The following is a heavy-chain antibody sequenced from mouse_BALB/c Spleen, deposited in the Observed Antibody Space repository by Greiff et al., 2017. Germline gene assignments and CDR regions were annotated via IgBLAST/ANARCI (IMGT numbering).Heavy chain of an antibody. CDR1: GYSITSDYA. CDR2: ISYSGST. Sequence: VQLQQSGPGLVKPSQSLSLTCTVTGYSITSDYAWNWIRQFPGNKLEWMGYISYSGSTSYNPSLKSRISITRDTSKNQFFLQLNSVTTEDTATYYCATLYYYGSRPFDYWGQGTTLTVSS. V-gene: IGHV3-2*02. CDR3: ATLYYYGSRPFDY. D-gene: IGHD1-1*01. J-gene: IGHJ2*01.